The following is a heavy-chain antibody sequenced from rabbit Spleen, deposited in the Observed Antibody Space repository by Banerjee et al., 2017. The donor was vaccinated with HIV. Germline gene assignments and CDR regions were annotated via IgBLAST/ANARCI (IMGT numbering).Heavy chain of an antibody. CDR3: ARLDAGTSYSGAFDP. J-gene: IGHJ2*01. CDR1: GFSFSSSDY. Sequence: QSLEESGGDLVKPGASLTLTWTASGFSFSSSDYMCWVRQAPGKGLEWVSCIAGSGSTYYASWAKGRFTISKTSSTTVTLQMTSLTAADTATYFCARLDAGTSYSGAFDPWGPGTLVTVS. CDR2: IAGSGST. D-gene: IGHD8-1*01. V-gene: IGHV1S40*01.